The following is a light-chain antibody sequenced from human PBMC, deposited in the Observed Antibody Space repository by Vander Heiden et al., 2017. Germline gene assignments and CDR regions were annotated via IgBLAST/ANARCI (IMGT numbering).Light chain of an antibody. V-gene: IGLV2-14*03. J-gene: IGLJ1*01. CDR2: DVS. CDR1: SSDIGGYNY. CDR3: CSYTSSSTLYV. Sequence: QSALTQPASVSGSPGQSITISCTGSSSDIGGYNYVSWYQQHPGKAPKLMIHDVSDRPSGVSNRFSGSKSGNTASLTISGLQAEDEADYYCCSYTSSSTLYVFATGTKVTVL.